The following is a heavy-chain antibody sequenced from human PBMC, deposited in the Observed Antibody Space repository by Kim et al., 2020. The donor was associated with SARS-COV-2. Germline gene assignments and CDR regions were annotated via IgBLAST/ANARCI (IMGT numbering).Heavy chain of an antibody. CDR1: GGSISSYY. Sequence: SETLSLTCTASGGSISSYYWSWIRQPPGKGLEWIGYIYYSGSTNYNPSLTSRVTISVDTSKNQFSLKLSSVTAADTAVYYCARHNYDYVWGSYRYGFDY. D-gene: IGHD3-16*02. CDR3: ARHNYDYVWGSYRYGFDY. V-gene: IGHV4-59*08. CDR2: IYYSGST. J-gene: IGHJ4*01.